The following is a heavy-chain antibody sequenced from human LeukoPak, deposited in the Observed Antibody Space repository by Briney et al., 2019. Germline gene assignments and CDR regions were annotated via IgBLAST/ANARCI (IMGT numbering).Heavy chain of an antibody. CDR3: ARGGTYYYDSSGYYSNY. CDR2: IYSDGST. D-gene: IGHD3-22*01. CDR1: GFTVSSNY. J-gene: IGHJ4*02. Sequence: GGSLRLSCAASGFTVSSNYMSWVRQAPGKGLEWVSVIYSDGSTYYADSVKGRFTISRDNSKNTLYLQMNSLRAEDTAVYYCARGGTYYYDSSGYYSNYWGQGTLVTVSS. V-gene: IGHV3-66*01.